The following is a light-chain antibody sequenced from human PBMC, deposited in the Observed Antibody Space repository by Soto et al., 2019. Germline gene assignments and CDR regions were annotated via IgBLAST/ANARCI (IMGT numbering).Light chain of an antibody. CDR3: SSYTSSNTVI. CDR2: EVS. J-gene: IGLJ2*01. V-gene: IGLV2-14*01. Sequence: QSALTQPASVSGSPGQSITISCTGTSSDVGGYNYVSWYQQHPGKAPKLMIYEVSNRPSGVSNRFSGSKSGNTASLTISGLPAEDEADYYCSSYTSSNTVIFGGGTKLTVL. CDR1: SSDVGGYNY.